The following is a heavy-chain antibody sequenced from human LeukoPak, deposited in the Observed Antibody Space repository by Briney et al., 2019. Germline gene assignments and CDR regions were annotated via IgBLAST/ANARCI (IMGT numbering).Heavy chain of an antibody. V-gene: IGHV4-38-2*02. CDR1: GGSISSYY. D-gene: IGHD3-3*01. CDR2: IYHSGST. CDR3: ARHDSFWSGYYTEKYFQH. Sequence: PSETLSLICTVSGGSISSYYWGWIRQPPGKGLEWIGSIYHSGSTYYNPSLKSRVTISVDTSKNQFSLKLSSVTAADTAVYYCARHDSFWSGYYTEKYFQHWGQGTLVTVSS. J-gene: IGHJ1*01.